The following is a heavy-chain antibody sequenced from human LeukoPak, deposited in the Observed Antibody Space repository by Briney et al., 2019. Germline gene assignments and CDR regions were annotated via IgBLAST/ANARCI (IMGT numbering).Heavy chain of an antibody. Sequence: GGSLRLSCAASGFTFSSYGMHWVRQAPGKGLEWVAFIRYDGSNKYYADSVKSRFTISRDNSKNTLYLQMNSLRAEDTAVYYCASSEYYDILTGPTFDYWGQGTLVTVSS. J-gene: IGHJ4*02. CDR2: IRYDGSNK. V-gene: IGHV3-30*02. CDR1: GFTFSSYG. CDR3: ASSEYYDILTGPTFDY. D-gene: IGHD3-9*01.